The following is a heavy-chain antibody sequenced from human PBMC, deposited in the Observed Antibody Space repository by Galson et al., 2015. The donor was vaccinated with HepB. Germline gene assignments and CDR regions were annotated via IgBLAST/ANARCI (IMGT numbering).Heavy chain of an antibody. CDR1: GFTFSTYW. D-gene: IGHD2-2*01. CDR3: ARHILVSPSRALDI. V-gene: IGHV3-7*01. J-gene: IGHJ3*02. Sequence: SLRLSCAASGFTFSTYWMTWVRQAPGKGLEWVANINRDGSHKGYVDSMKGRFTVSRDNAKNSLFLQMNSLRAEDTAVYFCARHILVSPSRALDIWGQGTIVTGSS. CDR2: INRDGSHK.